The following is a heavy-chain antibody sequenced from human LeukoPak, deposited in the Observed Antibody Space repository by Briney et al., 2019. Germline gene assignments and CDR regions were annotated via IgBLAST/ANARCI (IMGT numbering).Heavy chain of an antibody. V-gene: IGHV1-18*01. J-gene: IGHJ6*02. CDR2: ISAYNGNT. D-gene: IGHD1-14*01. CDR3: ARDRVVYPVYYYYSMDV. Sequence: SVKVSCKASGYTFTSYGISWVRQAPGQGLEWMGWISAYNGNTNYAQKLQGRVTMTTDTSTSTAYMELRSLRSDDTAVYYCARDRVVYPVYYYYSMDVWGQGTTVTVSS. CDR1: GYTFTSYG.